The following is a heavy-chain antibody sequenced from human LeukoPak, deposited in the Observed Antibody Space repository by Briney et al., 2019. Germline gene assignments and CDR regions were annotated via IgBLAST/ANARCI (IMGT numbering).Heavy chain of an antibody. D-gene: IGHD3-22*01. V-gene: IGHV4-30-2*01. J-gene: IGHJ4*02. CDR1: GGSISGGGYS. CDR3: ARVVRYYDSSGYYDYFDY. CDR2: IYHSGST. Sequence: SQTLSLTCAVSGGSISGGGYSWSWIRQPPGKGLEWIGYIYHSGSTYYNPSLKSRVTISVDRSKNQFSLKLSSVTAADTAVYYCARVVRYYDSSGYYDYFDYWGQGTLVTVSS.